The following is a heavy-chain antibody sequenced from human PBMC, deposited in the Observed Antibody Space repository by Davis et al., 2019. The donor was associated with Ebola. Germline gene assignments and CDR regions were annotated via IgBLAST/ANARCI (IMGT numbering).Heavy chain of an antibody. Sequence: PGGSLRLSCAGSGFSFGNYAMTWARQAPGKGLEWVSFISSSSNYIYYADSVKGRFTVSRDNAKNSLYLQMNSLRAEDTAVYYCVRDPALVVTGGGWFFGLWGRGTLVTVSS. V-gene: IGHV3-21*01. CDR1: GFSFGNYA. D-gene: IGHD2-21*02. J-gene: IGHJ2*01. CDR2: ISSSSNYI. CDR3: VRDPALVVTGGGWFFGL.